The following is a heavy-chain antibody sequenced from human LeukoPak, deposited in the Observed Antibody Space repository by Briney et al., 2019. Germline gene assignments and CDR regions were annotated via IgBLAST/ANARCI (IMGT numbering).Heavy chain of an antibody. CDR1: GYRFTSYW. CDR2: IDPSDSET. D-gene: IGHD5-18*01. J-gene: IGHJ4*02. CDR3: ARQTAMGRSGDY. Sequence: GASLQISCKASGYRFTSYWIGWVRQMPGKGLEWMGIIDPSDSETRYTPSFQGQVTISVDKSLTTADLQWNSLKASDTAMYYCARQTAMGRSGDYWGQGTLVTVSS. V-gene: IGHV5-51*01.